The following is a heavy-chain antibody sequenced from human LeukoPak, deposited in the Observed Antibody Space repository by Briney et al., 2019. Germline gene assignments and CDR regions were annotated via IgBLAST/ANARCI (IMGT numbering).Heavy chain of an antibody. J-gene: IGHJ4*02. CDR1: GFTFSSYG. Sequence: GCLRLSCAPSGFTFSSYGIHCVRKAPGKRLERVAVISYDGSNKCYADSVEGRFTISRDNSKSALYLQMISLRAEDTAVCYCAKSGYYYDSSGYYYFDYWGQGTLVTVSS. CDR3: AKSGYYYDSSGYYYFDY. CDR2: ISYDGSNK. V-gene: IGHV3-30*18. D-gene: IGHD3-22*01.